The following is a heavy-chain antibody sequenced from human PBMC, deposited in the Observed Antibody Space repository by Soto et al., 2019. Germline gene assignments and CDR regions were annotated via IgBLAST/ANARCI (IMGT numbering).Heavy chain of an antibody. CDR2: ITPSGGNT. D-gene: IGHD3-22*01. CDR1: GYTFSSYY. J-gene: IGHJ4*02. Sequence: ASVKVSCKASGYTFSSYYMHWVRQAPGQGLEWMGIITPSGGNTDYAQRFKGRVTMTRDTSTSTVYMELSSLRSEDTAVYYCARDRAINMISTFDNWGQGTLVTVSS. V-gene: IGHV1-46*01. CDR3: ARDRAINMISTFDN.